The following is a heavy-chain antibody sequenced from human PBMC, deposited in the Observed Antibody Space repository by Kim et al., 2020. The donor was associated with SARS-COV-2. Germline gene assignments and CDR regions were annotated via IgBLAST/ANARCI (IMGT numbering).Heavy chain of an antibody. J-gene: IGHJ4*02. Sequence: ASVKVSCKASGYTFTSYDLNWVRQATGQGLEGMGWMNPNSGNTGYAQKFQGRGTMTRNTSISTAYMELSSLRSEDTAVYYCASGSGRVIDFDYWGQGTLVTVSS. D-gene: IGHD3-16*02. CDR1: GYTFTSYD. V-gene: IGHV1-8*01. CDR2: MNPNSGNT. CDR3: ASGSGRVIDFDY.